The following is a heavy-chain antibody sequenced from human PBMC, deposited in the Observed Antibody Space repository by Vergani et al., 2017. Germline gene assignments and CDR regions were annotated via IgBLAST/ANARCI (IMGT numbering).Heavy chain of an antibody. CDR2: IIPIFGTA. Sequence: QVQLVQSGAEVKKPGSSVKVSCKASGGTFSSYAISWVRQAPGQGLEWMGGIIPIFGTANYAQKFQGRVTITADESTSTAYMELSSLRSEDTAVYYCARDRGTVTTRLDCYYYYMDVWGKGTTVTVSS. V-gene: IGHV1-69*01. J-gene: IGHJ6*03. CDR1: GGTFSSYA. CDR3: ARDRGTVTTRLDCYYYYMDV. D-gene: IGHD4-11*01.